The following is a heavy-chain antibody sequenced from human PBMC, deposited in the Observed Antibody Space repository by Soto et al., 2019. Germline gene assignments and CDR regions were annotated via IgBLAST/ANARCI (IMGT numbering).Heavy chain of an antibody. V-gene: IGHV3-48*01. J-gene: IGHJ4*02. Sequence: EVQVVESGGGLVQPGGSLRLSCAASGFVLSSYSMSWVRQAPGKGLEWVSYIGTGTRTRYYADSVKGRFTISRDNGKNSLFLQMNSLRAEDTALYYCARSYSYGFGYWGQGTLVTVSS. CDR1: GFVLSSYS. CDR2: IGTGTRTR. D-gene: IGHD5-18*01. CDR3: ARSYSYGFGY.